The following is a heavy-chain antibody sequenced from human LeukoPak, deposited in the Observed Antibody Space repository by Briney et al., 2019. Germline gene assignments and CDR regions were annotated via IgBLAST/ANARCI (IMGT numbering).Heavy chain of an antibody. Sequence: GGSLRLSCAASGFTVSSNYKNWVRQAPGKGLEWVSVIYSGGYTNYADSVKGRFTISRDNSKNTVYLQLNSLRTDDTAVYYCARDKREECSGTSCYGDAFDVWGQGTVVTVSS. CDR2: IYSGGYT. CDR1: GFTVSSNY. V-gene: IGHV3-66*02. CDR3: ARDKREECSGTSCYGDAFDV. J-gene: IGHJ3*01. D-gene: IGHD2-2*01.